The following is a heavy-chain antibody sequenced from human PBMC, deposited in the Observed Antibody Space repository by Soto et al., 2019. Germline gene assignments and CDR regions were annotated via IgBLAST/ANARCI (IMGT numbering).Heavy chain of an antibody. Sequence: GGSLRLSCAASGFTFSNAWMSWVRQAPGKGLEWVGRIKSKTDGGTTDYAAPVKGRFTISRDDSKNTLYLQMNSLKTEDTAVYYCTTEKNDYGSGSYYDYFDYWGQGTLVTVSS. CDR2: IKSKTDGGTT. J-gene: IGHJ4*02. CDR1: GFTFSNAW. D-gene: IGHD3-10*01. V-gene: IGHV3-15*01. CDR3: TTEKNDYGSGSYYDYFDY.